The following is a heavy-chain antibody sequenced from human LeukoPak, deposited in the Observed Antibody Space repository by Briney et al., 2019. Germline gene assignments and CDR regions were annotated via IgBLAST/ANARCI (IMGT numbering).Heavy chain of an antibody. CDR1: GFTFSRYG. CDR3: AKDHLLLWFGELLGTPPMDV. V-gene: IGHV3-30*04. J-gene: IGHJ6*03. D-gene: IGHD3-10*01. Sequence: GRSLRLSCAASGFTFSRYGMHWVRQAPGKGLEWVTAISYDGSNKYYADSVKGRFTISRDNSKNTLYLQMNSLRAEDTAVYYCAKDHLLLWFGELLGTPPMDVWGKGTTVTISS. CDR2: ISYDGSNK.